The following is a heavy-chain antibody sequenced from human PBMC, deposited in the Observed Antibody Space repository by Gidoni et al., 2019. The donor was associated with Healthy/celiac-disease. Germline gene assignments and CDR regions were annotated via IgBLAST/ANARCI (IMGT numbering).Heavy chain of an antibody. V-gene: IGHV2-5*02. J-gene: IGHJ3*02. Sequence: QITLKESGPTLVKPTQTLTLTCTFSGFSLSTSGVGVGWSRQPPGKALEWLALIYWDDDKRYSPSLKNRLTITKETSKNQVVLTMTNMDPVDTATYYCAHSRVYYSSTSCYNGGLGELPTDAFDIWGQGTMVTVSS. CDR3: AHSRVYYSSTSCYNGGLGELPTDAFDI. CDR2: IYWDDDK. CDR1: GFSLSTSGVG. D-gene: IGHD2-2*02.